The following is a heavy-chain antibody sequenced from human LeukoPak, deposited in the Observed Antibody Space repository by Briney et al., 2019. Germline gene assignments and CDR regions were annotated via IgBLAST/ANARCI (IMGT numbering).Heavy chain of an antibody. CDR3: AKDPGLFSRGWGGDF. V-gene: IGHV3-23*01. CDR2: IGGSGAKT. J-gene: IGHJ4*02. D-gene: IGHD6-19*01. Sequence: GGSLRLSCAASGFTFSNYAISWVRQAPGKGLDWVSTIGGSGAKTFYADSVKGRFTISRDNSQNTVHLQMNALGAEDTAVYYCAKDPGLFSRGWGGDFWGQGTQVTVSS. CDR1: GFTFSNYA.